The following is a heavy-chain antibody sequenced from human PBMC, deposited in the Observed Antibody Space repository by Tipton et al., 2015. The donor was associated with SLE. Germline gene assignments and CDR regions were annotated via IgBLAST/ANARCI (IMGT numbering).Heavy chain of an antibody. CDR3: ARHGSLYSGSYSHYYYGMDV. V-gene: IGHV4-59*08. D-gene: IGHD1-26*01. J-gene: IGHJ6*02. Sequence: LRLSCTVSGGSISSYYWSWIRQPPGKGLEWIGYIYYSGSTNYNPSLKSRVTISVDTSKNQFSLKLSSVTAADTAVYYCARHGSLYSGSYSHYYYGMDVWGQGTTVTVSS. CDR2: IYYSGST. CDR1: GGSISSYY.